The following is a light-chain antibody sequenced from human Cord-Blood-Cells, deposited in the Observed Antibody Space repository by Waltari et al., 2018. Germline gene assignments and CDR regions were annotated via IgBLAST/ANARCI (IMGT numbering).Light chain of an antibody. CDR3: SSYTSSSTWV. CDR2: EVS. V-gene: IGLV2-18*02. J-gene: IGLJ3*02. CDR1: SSDVGSDNR. Sequence: QSALTQPPSVSGSPGQSVTIPCTGTSSDVGSDNRVSWYQQPPGTAPKLMIYEVSNRPSGVPDRFSGSKSGNTASLTISGLQAEDEADYYCSSYTSSSTWVFGGGTKLTVL.